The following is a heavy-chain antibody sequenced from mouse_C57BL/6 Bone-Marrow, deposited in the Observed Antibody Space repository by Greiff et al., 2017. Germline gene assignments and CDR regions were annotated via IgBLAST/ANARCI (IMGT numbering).Heavy chain of an antibody. Sequence: LQESGAELARPGASVKMSFKASCYTFTSYTMHWVKQRPGQGLEWIGYINPSSSYTKYNQKFKDKATLTANKSSSTAYMQLSSLTSEDSAVYYCARGYYDFFDYWGQGTTLTVSS. D-gene: IGHD2-4*01. CDR1: CYTFTSYT. V-gene: IGHV1-4*01. CDR3: ARGYYDFFDY. CDR2: INPSSSYT. J-gene: IGHJ2*01.